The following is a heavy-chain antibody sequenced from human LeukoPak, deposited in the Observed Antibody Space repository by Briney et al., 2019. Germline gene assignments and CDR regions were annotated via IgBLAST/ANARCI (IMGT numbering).Heavy chain of an antibody. J-gene: IGHJ5*02. CDR2: ITISGHTK. Sequence: GGSLRLSCAASGFSLSTYEMNWVRQAPGKGLEWIADITISGHTKNYADSVKGRFSISRDNARTSLYLQMHSLRVEDTGVYYCARGDPHADLWGQGTLVTVSS. D-gene: IGHD5-24*01. V-gene: IGHV3-48*03. CDR1: GFSLSTYE. CDR3: ARGDPHADL.